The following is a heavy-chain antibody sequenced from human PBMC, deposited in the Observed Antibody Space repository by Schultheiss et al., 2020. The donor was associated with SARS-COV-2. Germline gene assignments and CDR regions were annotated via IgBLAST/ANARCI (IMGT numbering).Heavy chain of an antibody. CDR3: ARDTDCGGGGCDERRFQH. Sequence: ASVKVSCKASGYTFTGYYMHWVRQAPGQGLEWMGWINPNSGGTNYAQKFQGRVTMTRDTSISTAYMELSRLRSDDTAVYYCARDTDCGGGGCDERRFQHWGQGTRVTVSS. J-gene: IGHJ1*01. CDR2: INPNSGGT. CDR1: GYTFTGYY. V-gene: IGHV1-2*02. D-gene: IGHD2-21*01.